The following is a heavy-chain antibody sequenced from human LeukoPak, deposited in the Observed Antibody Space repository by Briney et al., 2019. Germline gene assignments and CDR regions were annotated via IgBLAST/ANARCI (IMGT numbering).Heavy chain of an antibody. D-gene: IGHD2-21*02. Sequence: ASVKVSCKASGYTFTSYAMNWVRQAPGQGLEWMGWINTNTGNPTYAQGFTGRFVFSLDTSVSTAYLQISSLKAEDTAVYYCARDMAYCGGDCYSTDAFDIWGQGTMVTVSS. J-gene: IGHJ3*02. CDR2: INTNTGNP. CDR3: ARDMAYCGGDCYSTDAFDI. V-gene: IGHV7-4-1*02. CDR1: GYTFTSYA.